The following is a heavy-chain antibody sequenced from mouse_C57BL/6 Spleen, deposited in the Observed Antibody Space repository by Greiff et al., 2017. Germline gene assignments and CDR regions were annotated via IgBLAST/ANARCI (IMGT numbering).Heavy chain of an antibody. V-gene: IGHV5-6*02. J-gene: IGHJ2*01. CDR1: GFTFSSYG. D-gene: IGHD2-1*01. CDR3: ARPRDGNYVFDY. CDR2: ISSGGSYT. Sequence: EVKLEESGGDLVKPGGSLKLSCAASGFTFSSYGMSWVRQTPDKRLEWVATISSGGSYTYYPDSVKGRFTISRDNAKNTLYLQMSSLKSEDTAMYYCARPRDGNYVFDYWGQGTTLTVSS.